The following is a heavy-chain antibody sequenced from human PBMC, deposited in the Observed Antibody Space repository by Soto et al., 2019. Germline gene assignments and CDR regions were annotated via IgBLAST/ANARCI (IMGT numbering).Heavy chain of an antibody. V-gene: IGHV2-5*02. CDR1: GFSLSTTGVG. Sequence: QITLKESGPTLVRPTQTLTLTCTFSGFSLSTTGVGVGWIRQPPGKALEWLALIYWDDDKRYSPSLKSRLTIAKDTSKTEVILPTTNMAPVDTARYYCAQILPHYVLGRGRGNGFGPWGQGTLVTVSS. CDR3: AQILPHYVLGRGRGNGFGP. D-gene: IGHD3-10*01. J-gene: IGHJ5*02. CDR2: IYWDDDK.